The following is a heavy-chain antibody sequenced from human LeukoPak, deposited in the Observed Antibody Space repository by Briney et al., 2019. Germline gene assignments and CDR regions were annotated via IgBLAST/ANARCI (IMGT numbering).Heavy chain of an antibody. J-gene: IGHJ4*02. CDR1: GFTVSSNY. CDR3: GVNSDY. CDR2: IYSGGSI. D-gene: IGHD4-23*01. Sequence: GGSLRLACADSGFTVSSNYMSWVRQAPGKGLEWVSVIYSGGSIYYADSVKGRFTISRDNSKNTLYLQMNSLRAEDTAVYYCGVNSDYWGQGTLVTVSS. V-gene: IGHV3-53*01.